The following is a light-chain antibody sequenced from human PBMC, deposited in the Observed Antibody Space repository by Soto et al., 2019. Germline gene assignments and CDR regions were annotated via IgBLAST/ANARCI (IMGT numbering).Light chain of an antibody. CDR2: DST. CDR1: QSIHTS. V-gene: IGKV3-11*01. Sequence: EIVLTQSPATLSLSPGERATLSCRASQSIHTSLAWYQQKSGKPPRLVIYDSTLRANGVPDRFGGSRSGTEFTLTINSLEPADFAVYYCQQRNVWPPITFGQGTRLEIK. J-gene: IGKJ5*01. CDR3: QQRNVWPPIT.